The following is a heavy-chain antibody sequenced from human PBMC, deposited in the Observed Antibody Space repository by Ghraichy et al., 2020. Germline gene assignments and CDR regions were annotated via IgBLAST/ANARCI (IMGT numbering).Heavy chain of an antibody. D-gene: IGHD2-2*01. CDR1: GFTFSSYA. Sequence: GGSLRLSCAASGFTFSSYAMSWVHQAPGKGLEWVSAISGSGGSTYYADSVKGRFTISRDNSKNTLYLQMNSLRAEDTAVYYCAGPFCSSTSCYQWGQGTLVTVSS. V-gene: IGHV3-23*01. CDR3: AGPFCSSTSCYQ. CDR2: ISGSGGST. J-gene: IGHJ4*02.